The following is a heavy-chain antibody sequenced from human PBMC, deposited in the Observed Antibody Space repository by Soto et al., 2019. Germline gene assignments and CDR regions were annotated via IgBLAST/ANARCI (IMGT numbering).Heavy chain of an antibody. CDR2: ISGSGGST. CDR3: AKGSGYCSGGSCYFDY. V-gene: IGHV3-23*01. J-gene: IGHJ4*02. D-gene: IGHD2-15*01. CDR1: GFTFSSYA. Sequence: PGGPLRLSCGASGFTFSSYAMSWVRQAPGKGLEWVSAISGSGGSTYYADSVKGRFTISRDNSKNTLYLQMNSLRAEDTAVYYCAKGSGYCSGGSCYFDYWGQGTLVTLSS.